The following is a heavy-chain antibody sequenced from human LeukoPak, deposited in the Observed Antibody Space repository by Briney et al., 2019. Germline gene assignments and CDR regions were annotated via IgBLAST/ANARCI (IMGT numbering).Heavy chain of an antibody. D-gene: IGHD2-15*01. CDR1: GYTFTSYG. Sequence: SVKVSCKASGYTFTSYGISWVRQAPGQGLEWMGGIIPIFGTANYAQKFQGRVTITADKSTSTAYMELSSLRSEDTAVYYCARQGYCSGGSCYSTAPYYYYYYMDVWGKGTTVTVSS. CDR3: ARQGYCSGGSCYSTAPYYYYYYMDV. CDR2: IIPIFGTA. V-gene: IGHV1-69*06. J-gene: IGHJ6*03.